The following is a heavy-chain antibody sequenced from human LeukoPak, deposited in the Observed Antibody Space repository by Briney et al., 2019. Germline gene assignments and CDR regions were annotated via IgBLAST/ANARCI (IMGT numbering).Heavy chain of an antibody. CDR1: GFPFSDYS. D-gene: IGHD3-16*01. CDR3: ARGATFGGTQGAYYYYGMDV. Sequence: PGGSLRLSCAASGFPFSDYSMSWVRQAPGKGLEWVSAISGSGGSTYYADSVKGRFTISRDNSKNTPYLQMNSLRAEDTAVYYCARGATFGGTQGAYYYYGMDVWGQGTTVTVSS. CDR2: ISGSGGST. J-gene: IGHJ6*02. V-gene: IGHV3-23*01.